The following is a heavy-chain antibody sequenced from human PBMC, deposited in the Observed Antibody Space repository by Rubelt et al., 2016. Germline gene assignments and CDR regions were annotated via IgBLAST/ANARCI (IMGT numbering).Heavy chain of an antibody. V-gene: IGHV4-34*01. CDR2: INHSGST. Sequence: QVQLQQWGAGLLKPSETLSLTCAVYGGSFSGYYWSWIRQPPGKGLEWIGEINHSGSTNYNPSLKCLVTISVDTSTNQFSLKLSSVTAAGTAGYYCAREDIVVVPGSYYYYGMDVWGQGTTVTVSS. D-gene: IGHD2-2*01. J-gene: IGHJ6*02. CDR3: AREDIVVVPGSYYYYGMDV. CDR1: GGSFSGYY.